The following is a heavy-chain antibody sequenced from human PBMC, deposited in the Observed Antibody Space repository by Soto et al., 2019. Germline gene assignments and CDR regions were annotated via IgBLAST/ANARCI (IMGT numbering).Heavy chain of an antibody. V-gene: IGHV3-9*01. Sequence: EVQLVESGGGLVQPGRSLRLSCAASGFTLDDYAMHWVRQAPGKGLEWVSGISWNSGSIGYADSVKGRFTISRDNAKNSLYLQMNSLRAEDTALYYCAKDISGWYTHFDYWGQGTLVTVSS. CDR3: AKDISGWYTHFDY. CDR2: ISWNSGSI. CDR1: GFTLDDYA. D-gene: IGHD6-19*01. J-gene: IGHJ4*02.